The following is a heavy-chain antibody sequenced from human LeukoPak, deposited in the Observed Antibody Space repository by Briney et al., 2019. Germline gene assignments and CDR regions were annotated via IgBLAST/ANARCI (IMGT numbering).Heavy chain of an antibody. Sequence: GASVKVSCKASGYTFTGYYMHWVRQAPGQGLEWMGWINPNSGGTNYAQKFQGRVTMTRDTSISTAYMELSRLRSDDTAVYYCAREGITMVRGVPFDIWGQGTMVTVSS. D-gene: IGHD3-10*01. V-gene: IGHV1-2*02. J-gene: IGHJ3*02. CDR2: INPNSGGT. CDR1: GYTFTGYY. CDR3: AREGITMVRGVPFDI.